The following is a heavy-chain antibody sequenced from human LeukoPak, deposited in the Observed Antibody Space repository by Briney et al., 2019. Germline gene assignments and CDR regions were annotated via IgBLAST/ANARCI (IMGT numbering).Heavy chain of an antibody. CDR2: ISYDGSNK. D-gene: IGHD1-7*01. J-gene: IGHJ6*02. CDR1: GFTFSTYG. CDR3: ASSNWNSANYYYAMDV. V-gene: IGHV3-30*03. Sequence: GGSLRLSCAASGFTFSTYGMHWVRQAPGKGLEWVAVISYDGSNKYYADYLKGRFTISRDNPKNTLYLQMNSLRAEDTAVYYCASSNWNSANYYYAMDVWGQGTTVIVSS.